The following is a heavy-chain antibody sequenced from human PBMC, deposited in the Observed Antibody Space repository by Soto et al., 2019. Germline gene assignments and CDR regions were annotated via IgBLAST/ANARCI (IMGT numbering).Heavy chain of an antibody. Sequence: SLVNVSCKASGGTYSVYAVSRGRQAPGQGLEWMGGIIPIFGTANYAQKFQGRVTITADESTSTAYMELSSLRSEDTAVYYCARGVTRYNCADLDYRGKRTLVTVTS. J-gene: IGHJ4*02. V-gene: IGHV1-69*01. CDR3: ARGVTRYNCADLDY. D-gene: IGHD1-20*01. CDR2: IIPIFGTA. CDR1: GGTYSVYA.